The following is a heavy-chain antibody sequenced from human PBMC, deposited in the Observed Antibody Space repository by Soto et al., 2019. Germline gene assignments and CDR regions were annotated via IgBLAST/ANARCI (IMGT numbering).Heavy chain of an antibody. CDR3: ARTLGRITIFGVVANWFGP. V-gene: IGHV4-34*01. CDR1: GGTFSGYY. J-gene: IGHJ5*02. Sequence: PSDTPSLTRAVYGGTFSGYYWSWIRQPPGKGLEWIGEINHSGSTNYNPSLKSRVTISVDTSKNQFSLKLSSVTAADTAVYYCARTLGRITIFGVVANWFGPWGQGTLVTLSS. D-gene: IGHD3-3*01. CDR2: INHSGST.